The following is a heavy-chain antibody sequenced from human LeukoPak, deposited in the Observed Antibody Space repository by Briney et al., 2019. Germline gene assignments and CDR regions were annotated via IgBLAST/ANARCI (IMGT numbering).Heavy chain of an antibody. V-gene: IGHV3-74*01. CDR1: GFTFSSNW. CDR3: ASMDPGDLDAFDI. Sequence: GGSLRLSCAASGFTFSSNWMHWVRQAPGKGLVWVSRINSDGSTTSYADSVRGRFTISRDNAKNSLYLQMNSLRAEDTAVYYCASMDPGDLDAFDIWGQGTMVTVSS. J-gene: IGHJ3*02. D-gene: IGHD7-27*01. CDR2: INSDGSTT.